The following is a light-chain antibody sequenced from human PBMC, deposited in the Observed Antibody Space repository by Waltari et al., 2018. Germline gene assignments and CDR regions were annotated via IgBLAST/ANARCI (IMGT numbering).Light chain of an antibody. CDR2: WAS. CDR3: QQCYSFPYT. Sequence: DIVMTQSPDSLAVSLGERATINCKSSQSVLSRSNNKNYLGWYQQKTGQPPKLLISWASTRESGVPDRFSGSVSGTDFTLTISSLQAEDVAVYYCQQCYSFPYTFGQGTKLEIK. V-gene: IGKV4-1*01. J-gene: IGKJ2*01. CDR1: QSVLSRSNNKNY.